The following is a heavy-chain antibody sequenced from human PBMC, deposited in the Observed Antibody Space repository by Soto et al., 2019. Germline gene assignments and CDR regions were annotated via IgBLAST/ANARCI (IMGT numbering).Heavy chain of an antibody. CDR2: IHHSGTT. J-gene: IGHJ4*02. V-gene: IGHV4-4*02. Sequence: QVQLQESGPGLVKSSGTLSLTCAVSSGSISSSSWYSWVRQPPGKGLEWIGEIHHSGTTYGNPGLASRLSITPAAPRNQFSLRLSSVTAADTAVYYCAGQGDRSYTWTYWGQGTLVTVSS. CDR1: SGSISSSSW. D-gene: IGHD1-1*01. CDR3: AGQGDRSYTWTY.